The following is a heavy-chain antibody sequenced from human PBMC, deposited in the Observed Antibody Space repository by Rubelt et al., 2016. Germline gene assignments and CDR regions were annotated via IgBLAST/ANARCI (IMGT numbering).Heavy chain of an antibody. J-gene: IGHJ4*02. CDR1: GGSFSGYY. CDR2: INHSGST. V-gene: IGHV4-34*01. CDR3: ARVVLIVVVVVAATKYYFDY. Sequence: QVQLQQWGAGLLKPSETLSLTCAVYGGSFSGYYWSWIRQPPGKGLEWIGEINHSGSTNYNPSLKSWVTISVDTSKNQFSLKLSSVTAADTAVYYCARVVLIVVVVVAATKYYFDYWGQGTLVTVSS. D-gene: IGHD2-15*01.